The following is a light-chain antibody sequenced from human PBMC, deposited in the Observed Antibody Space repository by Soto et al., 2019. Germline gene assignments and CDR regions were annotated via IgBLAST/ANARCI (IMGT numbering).Light chain of an antibody. CDR3: QQYNSYSWT. J-gene: IGKJ1*01. CDR1: HDIAIY. Sequence: IQLTQSPSALSASVGDRVTITCRASHDIAIYLAWYQQKPGEAPKLLIYKASTLKSGVPSRFSGSGSGTEFTLTISSLQPDDFATYYCQQYNSYSWTFGQGTKVDIK. CDR2: KAS. V-gene: IGKV1-5*03.